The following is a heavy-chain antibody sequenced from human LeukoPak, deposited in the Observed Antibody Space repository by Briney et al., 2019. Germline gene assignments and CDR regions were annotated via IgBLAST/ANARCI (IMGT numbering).Heavy chain of an antibody. D-gene: IGHD4-11*01. V-gene: IGHV1-46*01. CDR2: INPSGGST. CDR1: GYTFTSYY. CDR3: ARVGDYSPRGWSDP. Sequence: ASVKVSCKASGYTFTSYYIHWVRQAPGQGLEWMGIINPSGGSTTYAQKFQGRVTMTRDMSTRTLYMELSSLRSEDTAFYYCARVGDYSPRGWSDPWGQGTLVTVSS. J-gene: IGHJ5*02.